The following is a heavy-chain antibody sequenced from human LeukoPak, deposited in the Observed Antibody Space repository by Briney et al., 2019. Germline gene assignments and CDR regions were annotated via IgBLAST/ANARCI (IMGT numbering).Heavy chain of an antibody. CDR3: ARARQLALFDF. D-gene: IGHD6-13*01. Sequence: PSETLSLTCTVSGGSISTYYWSWIRQPAGKGLEWIGRIYTSGSTDYNPSLKSRVTMSVDKSKNQFPLKLSSVTAADTAMYYCARARQLALFDFWGQGTPVTVSS. CDR2: IYTSGST. CDR1: GGSISTYY. J-gene: IGHJ4*02. V-gene: IGHV4-4*07.